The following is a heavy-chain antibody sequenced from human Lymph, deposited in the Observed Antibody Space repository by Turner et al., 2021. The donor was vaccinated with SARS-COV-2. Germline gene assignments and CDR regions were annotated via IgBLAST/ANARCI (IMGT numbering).Heavy chain of an antibody. CDR2: IYYSGST. V-gene: IGHV4-59*08. Sequence: QVQLQESGPGLVKPSESLSLTCTVSGGSISSYYWSWIRQPPGKGLEWIGYIYYSGSTNYNPSLKSRVTISVDTSKIQFSLRLSSVTAADTAVYYCARQNWRATMMGGMDVWGQGTTVTVSS. CDR1: GGSISSYY. CDR3: ARQNWRATMMGGMDV. J-gene: IGHJ6*02. D-gene: IGHD1-26*01.